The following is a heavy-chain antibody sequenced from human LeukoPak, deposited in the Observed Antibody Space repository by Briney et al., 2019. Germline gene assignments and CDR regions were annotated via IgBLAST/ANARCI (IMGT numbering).Heavy chain of an antibody. Sequence: PGRSLTLSCAASGFTFSSYAIHWVRQAPGKGLEWVAVISYDGSNKYYADSVKGRFTISRDNSKNTLYLQMNSLRAEDTAVYYCTRAVVGSGSPGGYWGQGTLVTVSS. CDR2: ISYDGSNK. D-gene: IGHD3-10*01. V-gene: IGHV3-30-3*01. J-gene: IGHJ4*02. CDR1: GFTFSSYA. CDR3: TRAVVGSGSPGGY.